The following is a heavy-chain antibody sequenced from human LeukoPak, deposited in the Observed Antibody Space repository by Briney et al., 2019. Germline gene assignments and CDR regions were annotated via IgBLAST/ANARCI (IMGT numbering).Heavy chain of an antibody. Sequence: PGGSLRLSCAASGFTLSSYSMNWVRQAPGKGLEWVSSISSSSSYIYYADSVKGRFTISRDNAKNSLYLQMNSLRAEDTAVYYCARASRRYCSSTSCPAYWGQGTLVTVSS. CDR3: ARASRRYCSSTSCPAY. D-gene: IGHD2-2*01. CDR2: ISSSSSYI. V-gene: IGHV3-21*01. CDR1: GFTLSSYS. J-gene: IGHJ4*02.